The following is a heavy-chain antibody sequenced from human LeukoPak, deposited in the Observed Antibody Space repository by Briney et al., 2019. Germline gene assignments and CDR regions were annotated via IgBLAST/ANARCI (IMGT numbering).Heavy chain of an antibody. D-gene: IGHD6-13*01. V-gene: IGHV3-23*01. CDR2: IRGTGSTT. Sequence: GGSLRLSCAASGFTFSSYAMTWVRQAPGKGLEWVSIIRGTGSTTYYADSVKGRFTISRDNSKNTLFLQMNTLRAEDTAVYYCSKGRVAAAGTWHYFDYWGQGTLVTVSS. CDR1: GFTFSSYA. J-gene: IGHJ4*02. CDR3: SKGRVAAAGTWHYFDY.